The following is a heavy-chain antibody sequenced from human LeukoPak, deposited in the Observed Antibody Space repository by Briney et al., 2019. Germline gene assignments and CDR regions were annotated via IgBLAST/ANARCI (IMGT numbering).Heavy chain of an antibody. CDR1: SGSINSGGYS. CDR2: IYRSGST. D-gene: IGHD3-9*01. V-gene: IGHV4-30-2*01. CDR3: ARGYGTFDL. J-gene: IGHJ4*02. Sequence: PSETLSLTCAVSSGSINSGGYSWSWIRQPPGKGLEWMGYIYRSGSTYYNPSLKSRVIMSVDRSKNHFSLKLNSVTAADTAVYYCARGYGTFDLWGQGILVTVSS.